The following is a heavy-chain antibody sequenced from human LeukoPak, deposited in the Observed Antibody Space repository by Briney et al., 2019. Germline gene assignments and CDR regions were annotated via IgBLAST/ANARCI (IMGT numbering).Heavy chain of an antibody. CDR1: GVTVSDYH. CDR3: ALSSGSGSLGY. D-gene: IGHD3-10*01. Sequence: KAGGSLRLSCAASGVTVSDYHMSWIRQAPGKGLEWVSHITTSTNYTNYPDSVKGRFTISRDNAKSSLYLQMNSLRGEDTAVYYCALSSGSGSLGYWGQGTLVTVSS. V-gene: IGHV3-11*03. CDR2: ITTSTNYT. J-gene: IGHJ4*02.